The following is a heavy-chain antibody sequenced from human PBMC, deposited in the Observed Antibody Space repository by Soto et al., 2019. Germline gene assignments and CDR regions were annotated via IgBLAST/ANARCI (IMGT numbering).Heavy chain of an antibody. CDR3: ARDRKVYCGGDCYSDCFDY. D-gene: IGHD2-21*02. Sequence: EVQLLESGGGLVQPGGSLRLSCAASGFTFSSYAMSWVRQAPGKGLEWVSAISGSGGSTYYADSVKGRFTISRDNSKNTLYLQMNNLRVEDKAVYYCARDRKVYCGGDCYSDCFDYWGQGTLVTVSS. CDR1: GFTFSSYA. V-gene: IGHV3-23*01. J-gene: IGHJ4*02. CDR2: ISGSGGST.